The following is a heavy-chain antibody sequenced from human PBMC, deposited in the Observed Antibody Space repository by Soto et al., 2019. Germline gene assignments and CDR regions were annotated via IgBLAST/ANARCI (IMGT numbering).Heavy chain of an antibody. V-gene: IGHV5-51*01. Sequence: LGESLKIACKGSGYTFTNYWIGWVRQMPGKGLEWMGIIYPGYSDTKYNPSFQGQVTISADKSITPTYLQWSSLKASDTAIYYCAASIFYYGMDVWGQGTTVTVLL. CDR3: AASIFYYGMDV. J-gene: IGHJ6*02. CDR1: GYTFTNYW. CDR2: IYPGYSDT.